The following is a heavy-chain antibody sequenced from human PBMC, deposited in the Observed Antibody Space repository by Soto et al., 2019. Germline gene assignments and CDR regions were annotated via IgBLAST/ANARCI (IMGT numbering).Heavy chain of an antibody. J-gene: IGHJ3*02. CDR1: GYTFTSYG. D-gene: IGHD3-9*01. Sequence: ASVKVSCKASGYTFTSYGISWVRQAPGQGLEWMGWISAYNGNTNYAQKLQGRVTMTTDTSTSTAYMELRSLRSDDTAVYYCARDSYDILIGYYPDAFDIWGQGTMVTVSS. CDR3: ARDSYDILIGYYPDAFDI. CDR2: ISAYNGNT. V-gene: IGHV1-18*01.